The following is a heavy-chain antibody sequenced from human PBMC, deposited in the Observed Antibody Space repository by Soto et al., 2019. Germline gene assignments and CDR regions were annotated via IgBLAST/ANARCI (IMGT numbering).Heavy chain of an antibody. Sequence: PGGSLRLSCAASGFTFSSYAMHWVRQAPGKGLEWVAVISYDGSNKYYADSVKGRFTISRDNSKNTLYLQMNSLRAEDTAVYYCARAYSSSPRRPAYYYYGMDVWGQGTTVTVSS. J-gene: IGHJ6*02. CDR2: ISYDGSNK. D-gene: IGHD6-6*01. CDR1: GFTFSSYA. CDR3: ARAYSSSPRRPAYYYYGMDV. V-gene: IGHV3-30-3*01.